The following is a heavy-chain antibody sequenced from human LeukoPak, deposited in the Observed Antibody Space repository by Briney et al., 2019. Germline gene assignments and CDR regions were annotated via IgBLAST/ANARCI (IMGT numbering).Heavy chain of an antibody. CDR1: GYTFIYYY. V-gene: IGHV1-2*02. CDR3: AREYCDTSGRKRAFDV. Sequence: GASVKVSCKASGYTFIYYYVHWVRQAPGQGLEWMGRIDPDSGGTSYAQKFQGRVTMTRDTSITTAYMELSRLRSDDTAVYYCAREYCDTSGRKRAFDVWGQGTMVTVSS. CDR2: IDPDSGGT. J-gene: IGHJ3*01. D-gene: IGHD3-22*01.